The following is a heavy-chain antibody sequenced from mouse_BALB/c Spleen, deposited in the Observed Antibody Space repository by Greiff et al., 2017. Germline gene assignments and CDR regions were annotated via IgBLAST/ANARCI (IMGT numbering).Heavy chain of an antibody. CDR1: GYSITSGYY. CDR3: ARGYDGYLDYAMDY. Sequence: VQLQQSGPGLVKPSQSLSLTCSVTGYSITSGYYWNWIRQFPGNKLEWMGYISYDGSNNYNPSLKNRISITRDTSKNQFFLKLNSVTTEDTATYYCARGYDGYLDYAMDYWGQGTSVTVSA. J-gene: IGHJ4*01. D-gene: IGHD2-3*01. V-gene: IGHV3-6*02. CDR2: ISYDGSN.